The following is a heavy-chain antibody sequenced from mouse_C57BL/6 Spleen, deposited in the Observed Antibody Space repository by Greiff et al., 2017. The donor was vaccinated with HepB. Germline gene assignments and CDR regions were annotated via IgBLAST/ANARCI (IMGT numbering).Heavy chain of an antibody. CDR2: ISSGSSTI. Sequence: EVKLMESGGGLVKPGGSLKLSCAASGFTFSDYGMHWVRQAPEKGLEWVAYISSGSSTIYYADTVKGRFTISRDNAKDTLFLQMTSLRAEDTAMYACARNWDEDYFDYWGQGSTLTVSS. CDR3: ARNWDEDYFDY. V-gene: IGHV5-17*01. D-gene: IGHD4-1*01. J-gene: IGHJ2*01. CDR1: GFTFSDYG.